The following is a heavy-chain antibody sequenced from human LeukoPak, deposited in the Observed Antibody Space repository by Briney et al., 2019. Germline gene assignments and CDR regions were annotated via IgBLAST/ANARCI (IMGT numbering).Heavy chain of an antibody. D-gene: IGHD5-12*01. V-gene: IGHV4-39*07. CDR1: GGSISSSSYY. Sequence: SETLSLTCTVSGGSISSSSYYWGWIRQPPGKGLEWIGSIYYSGSTYYNPSLKSRVTISVDTSKNQFSLKLSSVTAADTAVYYCARDHVATGRVYYFDYWGQGTLVTASS. CDR2: IYYSGST. CDR3: ARDHVATGRVYYFDY. J-gene: IGHJ4*02.